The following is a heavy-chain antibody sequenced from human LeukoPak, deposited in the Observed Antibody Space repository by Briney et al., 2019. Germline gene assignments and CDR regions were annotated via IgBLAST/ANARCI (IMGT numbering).Heavy chain of an antibody. CDR2: FDPEDGET. Sequence: GASVKVSCKVSGYTLTELSMHWVRQAPGKGLEWMGGFDPEDGETIYAQKFQGRVTMTEDTSTDTAYMELSSLRSEDTAVYYCATDAGQIVGATNCFDYWGQGTLVTVSS. CDR1: GYTLTELS. J-gene: IGHJ4*02. D-gene: IGHD1-26*01. CDR3: ATDAGQIVGATNCFDY. V-gene: IGHV1-24*01.